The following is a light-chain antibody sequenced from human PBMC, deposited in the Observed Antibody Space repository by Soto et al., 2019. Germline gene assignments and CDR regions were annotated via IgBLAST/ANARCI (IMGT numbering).Light chain of an antibody. CDR2: EVS. CDR1: SSDVGGYNF. CDR3: SSYAGSNAVV. V-gene: IGLV2-8*01. J-gene: IGLJ2*01. Sequence: QSALTQPPSASGSPGQSVTISCTGTSSDVGGYNFVSWYQRHPGKAPKLMIYEVSKRPSGVPDRFSGSKSGNTASLTVSGLQAEDEAEYCCSSYAGSNAVVFGGGTKLTVL.